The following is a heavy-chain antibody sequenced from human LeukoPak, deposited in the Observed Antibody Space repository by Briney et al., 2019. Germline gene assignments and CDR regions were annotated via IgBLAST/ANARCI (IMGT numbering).Heavy chain of an antibody. J-gene: IGHJ4*02. Sequence: PGRSLRLSCAASGFTFDDYAMHWVCQAPGKGLEWVAVISYDGSNKYYADSVKGRFTISRDNSKNTLYLQMNSLRAEDTAVYYCAKGPTSGYLDYWGQGTLVTVSS. CDR2: ISYDGSNK. D-gene: IGHD3-22*01. CDR3: AKGPTSGYLDY. CDR1: GFTFDDYA. V-gene: IGHV3-30*18.